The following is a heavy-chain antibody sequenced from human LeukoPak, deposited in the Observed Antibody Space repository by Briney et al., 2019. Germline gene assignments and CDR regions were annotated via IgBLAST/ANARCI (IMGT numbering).Heavy chain of an antibody. Sequence: PGRSLRLSCAASGFTFSDYYMSWIRQAPGKGLEWASYISSSGSTIYYADSVKGRFTISRDNAKNSLYLQMNSLRAEDTAVYYCARDRLRIFGVVTYMFDYWGQGTLVTVSS. CDR3: ARDRLRIFGVVTYMFDY. V-gene: IGHV3-11*01. CDR1: GFTFSDYY. CDR2: ISSSGSTI. J-gene: IGHJ4*02. D-gene: IGHD3-3*01.